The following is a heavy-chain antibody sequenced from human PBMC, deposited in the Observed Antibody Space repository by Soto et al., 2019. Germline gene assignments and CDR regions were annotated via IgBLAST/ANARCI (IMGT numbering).Heavy chain of an antibody. Sequence: PGQLLRIPSKVFGYSFTDYWIGWVRQMTGKGLEWMGIIYPGDSDTRYSPSFQGQVTISADKSISTAYLQWSSLKASDTAMYYYATVRCSTSCPSDYWGQGTLVTVSS. J-gene: IGHJ4*02. CDR3: ATVRCSTSCPSDY. CDR1: GYSFTDYW. D-gene: IGHD2-2*01. CDR2: IYPGDSDT. V-gene: IGHV5-51*01.